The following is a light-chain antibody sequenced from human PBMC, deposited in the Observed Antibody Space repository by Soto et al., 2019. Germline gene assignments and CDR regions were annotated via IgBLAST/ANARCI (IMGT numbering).Light chain of an antibody. CDR1: QSVRSTY. CDR2: GAS. CDR3: QQYANSPLT. V-gene: IGKV3-20*01. Sequence: EIGLTQSPGTLSLSPGERATLSCRASQSVRSTYLAWYQQKPGQAPRLLIYGASSRATGIPDRFSGSGSGTDFTLTISRLEPEDFAVYYCQQYANSPLTFGGGTKVEIQ. J-gene: IGKJ4*01.